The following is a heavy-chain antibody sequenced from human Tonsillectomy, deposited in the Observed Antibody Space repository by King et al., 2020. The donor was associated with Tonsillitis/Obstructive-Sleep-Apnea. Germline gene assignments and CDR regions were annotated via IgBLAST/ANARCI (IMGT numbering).Heavy chain of an antibody. V-gene: IGHV3-30*04. D-gene: IGHD2-8*01. CDR2: ISYDGSNI. CDR3: ARRLYCSNGVCHDYYYYMDV. CDR1: GFTFSSYA. J-gene: IGHJ6*03. Sequence: VQLVESGGGVVQPGRSLRLSCAASGFTFSSYAMHWVRQAPGKGLEWVALISYDGSNIYYADSVKGRFTISRDNPKNTLYLQMNSLKADDTAVYYCARRLYCSNGVCHDYYYYMDVWGQGTTVTVSS.